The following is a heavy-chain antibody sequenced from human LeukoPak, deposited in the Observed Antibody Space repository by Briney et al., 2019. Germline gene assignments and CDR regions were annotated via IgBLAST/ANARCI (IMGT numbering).Heavy chain of an antibody. CDR3: ARLWARAFAI. CDR2: IYLGDSDT. Sequence: GEPLKISGRGSGYSFTTSWSGWGRQMLGKGLEWMGFIYLGDSDTRNSPCFQGQATISGDKPITPAYLHWSSLNASGPASYYCARLWARAFAIWGQGTMVTPSS. J-gene: IGHJ3*02. CDR1: GYSFTTSW. V-gene: IGHV5-51*01. D-gene: IGHD3-10*01.